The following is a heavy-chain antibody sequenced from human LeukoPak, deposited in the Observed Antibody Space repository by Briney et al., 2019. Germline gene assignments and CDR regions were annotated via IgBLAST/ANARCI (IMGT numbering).Heavy chain of an antibody. CDR2: IYHRSGTP. Sequence: PSETLSLTCAVSGGPINSDDWWSWVRQSPGKGLEWIGAIYHRSGTPTYNPSLKSRVTISVDRSKNQFSLKLSSVTAADTAVYYCARVEMATISLDYWGQGTLVTVSS. D-gene: IGHD5-24*01. CDR1: GGPINSDDW. CDR3: ARVEMATISLDY. V-gene: IGHV4-4*02. J-gene: IGHJ4*02.